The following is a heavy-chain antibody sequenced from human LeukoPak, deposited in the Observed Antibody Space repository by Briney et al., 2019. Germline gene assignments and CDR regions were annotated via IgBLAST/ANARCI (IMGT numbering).Heavy chain of an antibody. CDR3: ARGDVLRYFDWSYYNWFDP. D-gene: IGHD3-9*01. J-gene: IGHJ5*02. Sequence: GGSLRLSCTASGFTFSSYSMNWVRQAPGKGLEWVSSISGSSSYIYYADSVKGRFTISRDNAKNSLYLQMNSLRAEDTAVYYCARGDVLRYFDWSYYNWFDPWGQGTLVTVSS. CDR2: ISGSSSYI. V-gene: IGHV3-21*04. CDR1: GFTFSSYS.